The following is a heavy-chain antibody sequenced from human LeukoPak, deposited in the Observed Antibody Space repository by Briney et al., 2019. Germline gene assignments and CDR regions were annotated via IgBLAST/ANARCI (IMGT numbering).Heavy chain of an antibody. CDR1: GFTFDDYA. CDR2: ISWNSGSI. D-gene: IGHD3-22*01. V-gene: IGHV3-9*01. CDR3: AKDISSYYYDSSGYFDY. J-gene: IGHJ4*02. Sequence: GGSLRLSCAASGFTFDDYAMHWVRQAPGKGLEWVSGISWNSGSIGYADSVKGRFTISRDNAKNSLYLQMNSLRAEDTTLYYCAKDISSYYYDSSGYFDYWGQGTLVTVSS.